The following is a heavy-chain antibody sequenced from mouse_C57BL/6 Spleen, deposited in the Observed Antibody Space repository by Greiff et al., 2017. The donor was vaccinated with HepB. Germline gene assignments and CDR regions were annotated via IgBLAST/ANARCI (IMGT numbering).Heavy chain of an antibody. CDR3: AELGTVDYAMDY. Sequence: EVQLQQSGPELVKPGASVKISCKASGYTFTDYYMNWVKQSHGKSLEWIGDINPNNGGTSYNQKFKGKATLTVDKSSSTAYMELRSLTSEDSAVYYCAELGTVDYAMDYGGQGTSVTVSS. CDR1: GYTFTDYY. V-gene: IGHV1-26*01. CDR2: INPNNGGT. D-gene: IGHD1-1*01. J-gene: IGHJ4*01.